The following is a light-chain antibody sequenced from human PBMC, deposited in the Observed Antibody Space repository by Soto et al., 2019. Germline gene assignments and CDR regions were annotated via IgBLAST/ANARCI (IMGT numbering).Light chain of an antibody. J-gene: IGKJ4*01. CDR1: QSVGTT. CDR2: GAS. Sequence: ELVMTQFPDSLCVSPGESATLSCRASQSVGTTLAWYQQKPGQAPRLLIYGASTRASGYPPRFRGSGSGTDFTLNINYLRSEDIAVYFCQQYKEYVTFGGGTKVEV. CDR3: QQYKEYVT. V-gene: IGKV3D-15*01.